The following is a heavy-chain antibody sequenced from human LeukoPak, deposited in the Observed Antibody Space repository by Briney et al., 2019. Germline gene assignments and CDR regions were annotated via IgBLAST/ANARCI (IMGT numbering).Heavy chain of an antibody. CDR1: GFTFSSYG. CDR2: IRYDGSNK. D-gene: IGHD5-24*01. CDR3: AKARQRWLQLTLDY. J-gene: IGHJ4*02. Sequence: GGSLRLSCAASGFTFSSYGMHWVRQAPGKGLEWVAFIRYDGSNKYYADSVKGRFTISRDNSKNTLYLQMNSLRAEDTAVYYCAKARQRWLQLTLDYWGQGTLVTVSS. V-gene: IGHV3-30*02.